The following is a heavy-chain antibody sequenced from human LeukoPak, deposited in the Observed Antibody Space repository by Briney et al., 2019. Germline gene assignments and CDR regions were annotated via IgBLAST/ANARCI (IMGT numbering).Heavy chain of an antibody. CDR3: ASVLYGSGSYYRGWFDP. Sequence: PGGSLRLSCAASGFTFSSYCMSWVRQAPGKGLEWVSSIKRDGSETYYVDSVKGRFTISRDSAKNSLYLQMNSLIAEDTAVYYCASVLYGSGSYYRGWFDPWGQGTLVTVSS. V-gene: IGHV3-7*01. CDR1: GFTFSSYC. D-gene: IGHD3-10*01. J-gene: IGHJ5*02. CDR2: IKRDGSET.